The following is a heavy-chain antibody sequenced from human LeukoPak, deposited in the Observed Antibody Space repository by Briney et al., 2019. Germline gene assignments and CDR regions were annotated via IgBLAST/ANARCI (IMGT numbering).Heavy chain of an antibody. CDR1: GFTFSTYE. J-gene: IGHJ5*02. Sequence: SGGSLRLSCAASGFTFSTYEMNWVRQAPGKGLEWVSYISNSGSTIYYADSVKGRFTISRDNAKNSLYLQMSSLRAEDTALYNCARGNWFDPWGQGTLVTVSS. V-gene: IGHV3-48*03. CDR2: ISNSGSTI. CDR3: ARGNWFDP.